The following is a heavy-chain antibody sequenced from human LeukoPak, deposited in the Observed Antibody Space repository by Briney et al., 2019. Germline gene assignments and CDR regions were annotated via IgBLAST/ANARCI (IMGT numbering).Heavy chain of an antibody. V-gene: IGHV4-4*07. Sequence: PSETLSLTCTVSGGSISRYYWSWIRQPAGKGLEWIGRIYTSGSTNYNPSLKSRVTMSVDTSKNQFSLKLSSVTAADTAVYYCAGQVVRGVHNWFDPWGQGTLVTVSS. D-gene: IGHD3-10*01. CDR1: GGSISRYY. CDR3: AGQVVRGVHNWFDP. CDR2: IYTSGST. J-gene: IGHJ5*02.